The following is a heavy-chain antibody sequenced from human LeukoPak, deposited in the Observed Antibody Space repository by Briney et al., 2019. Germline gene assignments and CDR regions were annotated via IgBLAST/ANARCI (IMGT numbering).Heavy chain of an antibody. V-gene: IGHV3-20*04. CDR3: ARDSDYDFWSGHPFGY. D-gene: IGHD3-3*01. CDR1: GFTFDDYG. CDR2: INWNGGST. J-gene: IGHJ4*02. Sequence: PGGSLRLSCAASGFTFDDYGMSWVRQAPGKGLEWVSAINWNGGSTGYADSVKGRFTISGDNAKNSLYLQMNSLRAEDTALYYCARDSDYDFWSGHPFGYWGQGTLVTVSS.